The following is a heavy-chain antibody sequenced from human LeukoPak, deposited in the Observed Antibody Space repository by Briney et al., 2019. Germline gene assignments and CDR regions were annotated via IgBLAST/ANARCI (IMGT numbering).Heavy chain of an antibody. D-gene: IGHD2/OR15-2a*01. J-gene: IGHJ6*03. Sequence: ASVKVSCKASGYIFTNHYMHWVRQAPGQGLEWMGLINPSGSSTLYAEKFRGRIIMTRDMSTATDYMELSSLRSEDTAVYYCARILARQFTSFSDSTPYFYYYIDVWGNGTAVSVSS. CDR2: INPSGSST. CDR3: ARILARQFTSFSDSTPYFYYYIDV. CDR1: GYIFTNHY. V-gene: IGHV1-46*01.